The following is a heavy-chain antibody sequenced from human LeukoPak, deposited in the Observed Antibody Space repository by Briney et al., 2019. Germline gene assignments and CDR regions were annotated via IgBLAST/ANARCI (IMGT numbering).Heavy chain of an antibody. Sequence: GGPLRLSCAASGFTFNRNAISWLRQAPGKRLEWVSTIGGSGDKTFYAVSVKGRFTISRDNSKNMVHLQMNSLTGEDTALYYCVRRGDASSGWGDHDFWGQGALVTVSS. CDR3: VRRGDASSGWGDHDF. J-gene: IGHJ4*02. V-gene: IGHV3-23*01. D-gene: IGHD6-19*01. CDR2: IGGSGDKT. CDR1: GFTFNRNA.